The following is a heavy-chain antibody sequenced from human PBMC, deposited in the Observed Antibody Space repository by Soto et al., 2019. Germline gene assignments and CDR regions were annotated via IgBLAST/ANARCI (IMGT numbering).Heavy chain of an antibody. CDR1: GYTFTGYY. CDR2: INPNSGGT. D-gene: IGHD6-19*01. J-gene: IGHJ5*02. CDR3: ARAARAVGYGP. Sequence: QVQLVQSGAEVKKPGAPVKVSCKASGYTFTGYYMHWVRQAPGQGLEWMGWINPNSGGTNYEQKFQGRVTMTRDTSISTAYMELSRLRSDDTAVYYCARAARAVGYGPWGQGTLVTVSS. V-gene: IGHV1-2*02.